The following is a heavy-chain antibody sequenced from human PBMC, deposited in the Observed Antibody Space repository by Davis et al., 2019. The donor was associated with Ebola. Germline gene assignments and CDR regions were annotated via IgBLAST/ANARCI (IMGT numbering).Heavy chain of an antibody. CDR1: GYTFTGYY. CDR2: INPNGGGT. V-gene: IGHV1-2*02. Sequence: ASVKVSCKASGYTFTGYYMHWVRQAPGQGLEWMGWINPNGGGTNYAQKFQGRVTMTRDTSISTAYMELSRLRSDDTAVYYCARDRNDFWSGYALRYYYYGMDVWGQGTTVTVSS. D-gene: IGHD3-3*01. J-gene: IGHJ6*02. CDR3: ARDRNDFWSGYALRYYYYGMDV.